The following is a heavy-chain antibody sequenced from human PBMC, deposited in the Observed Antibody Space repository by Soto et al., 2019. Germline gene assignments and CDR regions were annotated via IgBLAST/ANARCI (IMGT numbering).Heavy chain of an antibody. CDR3: ARVYSSGRYWFDP. Sequence: ASVKVSFKASGYTFTSYGISWVRQAPGQGLERMGWISAYNGNTNYAQKLQGRITMTTDTSTSTAYMEMRSLRSDDTAVYYCARVYSSGRYWFDPWGQGTLVNVPS. CDR1: GYTFTSYG. D-gene: IGHD6-19*01. J-gene: IGHJ5*02. V-gene: IGHV1-18*01. CDR2: ISAYNGNT.